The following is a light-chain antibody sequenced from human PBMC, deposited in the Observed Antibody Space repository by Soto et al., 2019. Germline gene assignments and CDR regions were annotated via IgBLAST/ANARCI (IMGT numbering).Light chain of an antibody. CDR2: GVS. CDR1: SSDVGAYNY. V-gene: IGLV2-14*01. CDR3: SSYTGSSTPGV. Sequence: QSALTQPASVSGSPGQSITISCTGTSSDVGAYNYVSWYQQHPGKAPKLMISGVSNRPSGVSNRFSGYKSGNTASLTISGLQADDEADYYCSSYTGSSTPGVFGGGTKLTVL. J-gene: IGLJ3*02.